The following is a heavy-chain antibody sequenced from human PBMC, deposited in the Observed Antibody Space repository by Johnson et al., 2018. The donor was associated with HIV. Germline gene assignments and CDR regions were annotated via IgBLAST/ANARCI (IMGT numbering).Heavy chain of an antibody. V-gene: IGHV3-64*01. D-gene: IGHD1-26*01. CDR3: ARGGASGAFDI. CDR1: GFTFSSYA. J-gene: IGHJ3*02. Sequence: VQLVESGGGLVQPGGSLRLSCAASGFTFSSYAMHWVRQAPGKGLEYVSAISSNGGSTYYANSVKGRFTISRDNSKNTLYLQMGSLRAEDMAVYYCARGGASGAFDIWGQGTMVTVSS. CDR2: ISSNGGST.